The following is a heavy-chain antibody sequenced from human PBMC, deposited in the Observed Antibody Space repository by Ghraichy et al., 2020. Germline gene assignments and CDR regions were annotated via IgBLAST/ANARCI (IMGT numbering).Heavy chain of an antibody. J-gene: IGHJ6*03. CDR1: GFSVSSTY. V-gene: IGHV3-53*01. CDR2: IYSAGTT. CDR3: ATRHDCNNCGDSYYYMDV. D-gene: IGHD4-11*01. Sequence: GGSLRLSCAASGFSVSSTYMSWVRQAPGKGLEWVSVIYSAGTTYYADSVQGRFTISRDNSKNTLYLQMNSLRSEDTAVYYCATRHDCNNCGDSYYYMDVWGKGTTVTVSS.